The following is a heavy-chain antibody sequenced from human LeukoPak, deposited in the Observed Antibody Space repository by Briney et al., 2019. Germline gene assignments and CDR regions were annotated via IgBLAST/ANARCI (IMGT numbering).Heavy chain of an antibody. J-gene: IGHJ6*02. CDR1: GGSLRSSGHW. CDR2: IHYSGKV. CDR3: ARDHSSGTGASYYYYYYGMDV. D-gene: IGHD6-19*01. Sequence: SETLSLTCTVSGGSLRSSGHWWVWIRQPPGKGLEWIGSIHYSGKVYYNPSLKSRVTTSVDTSTDQFSLKLSSVTAADTAVYYCARDHSSGTGASYYYYYYGMDVWGQGTTVTVSS. V-gene: IGHV4-39*07.